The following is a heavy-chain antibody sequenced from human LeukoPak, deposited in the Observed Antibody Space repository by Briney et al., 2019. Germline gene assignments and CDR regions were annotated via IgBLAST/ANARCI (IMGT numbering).Heavy chain of an antibody. CDR2: INHSGST. V-gene: IGHV4-39*07. J-gene: IGHJ4*02. CDR3: ARDYVGVAGTFDY. Sequence: PSETLSLTCTVSGGSISGSSYYWGWIRQPPGKGLEWIGEINHSGSTNYNPSLKSRVTISLDTSKNQFSLRLSSVTAADTAVYYCARDYVGVAGTFDYWGQGTLVTVSS. CDR1: GGSISGSSYY. D-gene: IGHD6-19*01.